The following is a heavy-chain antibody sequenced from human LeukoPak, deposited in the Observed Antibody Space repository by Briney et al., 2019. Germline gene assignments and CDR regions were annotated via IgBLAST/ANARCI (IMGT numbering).Heavy chain of an antibody. J-gene: IGHJ6*03. CDR3: AKDPLNNYYLNYLDV. V-gene: IGHV3-23*01. CDR2: INTIGSRA. Sequence: GESLRLSCVAYGFTFSSAAIASVRQAPGKGLGWVASINTIGSRAYYADAVKGRFTISRDNSKDMVFLEMSSLRADDTAQYHCAKDPLNNYYLNYLDVWGNGTTVTVS. CDR1: GFTFSSAA.